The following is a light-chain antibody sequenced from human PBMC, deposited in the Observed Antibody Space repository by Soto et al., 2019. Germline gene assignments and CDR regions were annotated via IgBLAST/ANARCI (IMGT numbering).Light chain of an antibody. Sequence: QAVVTQEPSLTVSPGGTVTLTCASSTGAVTSGYYPNWFQQKPGQAPRALIYSTSNKQSWTPARFSGSLLGGKAALTLSGVQPDDEAEYYCLLYYSHAPVFGGGTNLTVL. J-gene: IGLJ3*02. CDR2: STS. CDR3: LLYYSHAPV. CDR1: TGAVTSGYY. V-gene: IGLV7-43*01.